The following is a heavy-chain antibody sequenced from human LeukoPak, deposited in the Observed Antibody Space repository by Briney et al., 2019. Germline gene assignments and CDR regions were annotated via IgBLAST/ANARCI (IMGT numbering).Heavy chain of an antibody. CDR2: INHSGST. D-gene: IGHD2-2*01. Sequence: SETLSLTCAVYGGSFSGYYWSWIRQPPGKGLEWIGEINHSGSTNYNPSLKSRVTISVDTSKNQFSLKLSSVTAADTAVYYCARAGVRYCSSTSCRNWFDPWGQGTLVTVSS. CDR3: ARAGVRYCSSTSCRNWFDP. J-gene: IGHJ5*02. V-gene: IGHV4-34*01. CDR1: GGSFSGYY.